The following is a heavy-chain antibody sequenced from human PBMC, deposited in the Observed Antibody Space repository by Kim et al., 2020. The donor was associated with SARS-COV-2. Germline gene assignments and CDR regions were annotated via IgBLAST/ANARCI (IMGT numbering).Heavy chain of an antibody. CDR1: GYTFTSYA. Sequence: ASVKVSCKASGYTFTSYAMHWVRQAPGQRLEWMGWINAGNGNTKYSQKFQGRVTITRDTSASTAYMELRSLRSEDTAVYYCARVQSVYYGSGSDAFDIWGQGTMVTVSS. V-gene: IGHV1-3*01. J-gene: IGHJ3*02. D-gene: IGHD3-10*01. CDR2: INAGNGNT. CDR3: ARVQSVYYGSGSDAFDI.